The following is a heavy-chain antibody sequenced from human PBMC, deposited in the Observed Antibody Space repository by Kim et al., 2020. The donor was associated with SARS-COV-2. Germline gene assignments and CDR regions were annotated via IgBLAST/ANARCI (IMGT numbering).Heavy chain of an antibody. V-gene: IGHV3-33*01. CDR1: GFTFSSYG. CDR3: ARDLRYCSSTSCFIYYYYGMDV. Sequence: GGSLRLSCAASGFTFSSYGMHWVRQAPGKGLEWVAVIWYDGSNKYYADSVKGRFTISRDNSKNTLYLQMNSLRAEDTAVYYCARDLRYCSSTSCFIYYYYGMDVWGQGTTVTVSS. CDR2: IWYDGSNK. D-gene: IGHD2-2*01. J-gene: IGHJ6*02.